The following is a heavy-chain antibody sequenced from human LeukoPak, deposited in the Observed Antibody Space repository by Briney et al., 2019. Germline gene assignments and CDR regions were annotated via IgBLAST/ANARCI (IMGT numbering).Heavy chain of an antibody. CDR3: ARAYYESSAYRHAVYFDY. CDR2: IYDNGGT. J-gene: IGHJ4*02. D-gene: IGHD3-22*01. V-gene: IGHV4-59*01. Sequence: SETLSLTCTVSGGSISSYYWSWIRQPPGKGLEWIGYIYDNGGTNYNPSIKSRVTISVDTSKNQFSLKLSSVTAADTAVYYCARAYYESSAYRHAVYFDYWGQGTLVTVSS. CDR1: GGSISSYY.